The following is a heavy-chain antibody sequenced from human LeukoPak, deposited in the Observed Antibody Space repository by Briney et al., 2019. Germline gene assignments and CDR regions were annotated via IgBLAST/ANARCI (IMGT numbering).Heavy chain of an antibody. CDR1: GGSFSGYY. CDR2: INHSGST. V-gene: IGHV4-34*01. Sequence: SETLSLTCAVYGGSFSGYYWSWIRQPPGKGLEWIGEINHSGSTNYNPSLKSRVTISVDKSKNQFSLKLSSVTAADTAVYYCARDRGGYGDSYFDYWGQGTLVTVSS. J-gene: IGHJ4*02. D-gene: IGHD4-17*01. CDR3: ARDRGGYGDSYFDY.